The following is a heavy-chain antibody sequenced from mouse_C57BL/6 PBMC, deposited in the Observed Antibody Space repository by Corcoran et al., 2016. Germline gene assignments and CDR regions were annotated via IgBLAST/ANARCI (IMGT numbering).Heavy chain of an antibody. CDR1: GYTFTTYG. CDR3: ARFDGYYWYFDV. Sequence: QIQLVQSGPELKKPGETVKISCKASGYTFTTYGMSWVKQAPGKGLKWMGWINTYSGVPTYADDFKGRFAFSLENSASTAYLQINNLKNEDTATYVCARFDGYYWYFDVWGTGTTVTVSS. V-gene: IGHV9-3*01. D-gene: IGHD2-3*01. J-gene: IGHJ1*03. CDR2: INTYSGVP.